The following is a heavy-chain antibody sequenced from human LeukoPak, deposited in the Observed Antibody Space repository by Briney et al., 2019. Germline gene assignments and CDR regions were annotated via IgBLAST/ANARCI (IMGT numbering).Heavy chain of an antibody. CDR1: GDSISSYY. D-gene: IGHD1-26*01. CDR2: IYYSGST. CDR3: ARHGYSGSYPYYYYMDV. Sequence: SETLSLTCTVSGDSISSYYWSWIRQPPGKGLEWIGYIYYSGSTNYNPSLKSRVTISVDTSKNQFSLKLSSVTAADTAVYYCARHGYSGSYPYYYYMDVWGKGTTVTVSS. V-gene: IGHV4-59*08. J-gene: IGHJ6*03.